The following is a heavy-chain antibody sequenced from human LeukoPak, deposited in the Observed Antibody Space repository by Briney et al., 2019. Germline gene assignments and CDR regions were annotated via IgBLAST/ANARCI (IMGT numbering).Heavy chain of an antibody. Sequence: ASVKVSCKASGYTFTGYYMHWVRQAPGQGLEWMGWINPNSGGTNYARKFQGWVTMTRDTSISTAYMELSRLRSDDTAVYYCARAQDTILVDYWGQGTLVTVSS. D-gene: IGHD3-3*01. J-gene: IGHJ4*02. CDR1: GYTFTGYY. CDR3: ARAQDTILVDY. CDR2: INPNSGGT. V-gene: IGHV1-2*04.